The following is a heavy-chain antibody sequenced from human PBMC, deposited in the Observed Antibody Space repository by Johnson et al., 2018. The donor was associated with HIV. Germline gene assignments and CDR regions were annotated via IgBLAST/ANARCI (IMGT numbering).Heavy chain of an antibody. D-gene: IGHD3-9*01. Sequence: QVQLVESGGGLVQPGGSLRLSCAASGFTFSSYTMYWVRQAPGKGLEWVAIISYDGSNKYYADSVKGRFTISRDNSKNTLYLQMNSLRADDTAVYYCAKDLRVFDWFNAYDAFDIWGQGTMVTVSS. CDR2: ISYDGSNK. J-gene: IGHJ3*02. CDR1: GFTFSSYT. CDR3: AKDLRVFDWFNAYDAFDI. V-gene: IGHV3-30*04.